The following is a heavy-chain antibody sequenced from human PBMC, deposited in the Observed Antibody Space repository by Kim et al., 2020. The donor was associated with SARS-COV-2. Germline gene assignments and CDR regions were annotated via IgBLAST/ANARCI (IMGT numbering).Heavy chain of an antibody. CDR3: ARHKSSGSYYFDY. J-gene: IGHJ4*02. V-gene: IGHV4-59*08. Sequence: YNPSLKSRVTISVDPSKNQFSLKLSSVTAADTAVYYCARHKSSGSYYFDYWGQGTLVTVSS. D-gene: IGHD1-26*01.